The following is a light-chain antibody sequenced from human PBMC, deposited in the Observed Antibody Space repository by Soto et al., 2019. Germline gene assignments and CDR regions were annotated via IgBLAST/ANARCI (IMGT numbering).Light chain of an antibody. CDR3: QQYNNWPRT. Sequence: IVMTQSRSTLSVSPGSRPTLSCRASQSVSSNLAWYQQKPGQAPRLLIYGASTRATGIPARFSGSGSGTEFTLTISSLQSEDFAVYYCQQYNNWPRTFGQGTKVDIK. V-gene: IGKV3-15*01. CDR1: QSVSSN. CDR2: GAS. J-gene: IGKJ1*01.